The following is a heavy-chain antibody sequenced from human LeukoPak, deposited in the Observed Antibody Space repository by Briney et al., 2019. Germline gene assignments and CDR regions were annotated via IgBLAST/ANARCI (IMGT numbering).Heavy chain of an antibody. J-gene: IGHJ4*02. CDR2: VSGSGDRT. CDR3: AKGLSSSTWADFDY. D-gene: IGHD6-13*01. V-gene: IGHV3-23*01. Sequence: PGGSLRLSCEGSGFTFSNSAMTWVRQAPGRGLEWVSGVSGSGDRTNYADSVKSRFTVSRDNSKNTVYLEMNRLGVDDTAVYYCAKGLSSSTWADFDYWSQGILVTVSS. CDR1: GFTFSNSA.